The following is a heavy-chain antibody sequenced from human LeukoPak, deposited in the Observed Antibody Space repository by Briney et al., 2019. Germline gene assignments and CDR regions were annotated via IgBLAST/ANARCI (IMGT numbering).Heavy chain of an antibody. J-gene: IGHJ4*02. Sequence: GGSLRLSCGASGFTFSSYWMHWVRQAPGKGLVWVSRINNDGSSTSYADSVQGRFTISRDNAKNTLYLQMNSLRAEDTALYYCARGMYYDILTGPLGFDYWGQGTLVTVSS. V-gene: IGHV3-74*01. CDR1: GFTFSSYW. CDR2: INNDGSST. CDR3: ARGMYYDILTGPLGFDY. D-gene: IGHD3-9*01.